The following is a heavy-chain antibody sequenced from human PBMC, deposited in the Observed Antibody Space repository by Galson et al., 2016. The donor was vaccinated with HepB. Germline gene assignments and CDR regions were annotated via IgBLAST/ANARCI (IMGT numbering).Heavy chain of an antibody. CDR1: GLTFRSYA. CDR3: ARAPVTSTTCCYYFDY. J-gene: IGHJ4*02. V-gene: IGHV3-23*01. Sequence: SLRLSCAASGLTFRSYAFSWLRQAPGKGLEWVSVSASGDITYYAHSVKGRFTISRDNLKNTLYLQMNSLRAEDTAVYYCARAPVTSTTCCYYFDYWGQGTLVTVSS. CDR2: SASGDIT. D-gene: IGHD2-2*01.